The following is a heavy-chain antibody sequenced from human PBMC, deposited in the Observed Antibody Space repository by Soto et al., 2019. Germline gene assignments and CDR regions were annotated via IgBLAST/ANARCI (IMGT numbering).Heavy chain of an antibody. Sequence: QVQLQESGPGLVKPSQTLSLTCTVSGGSISSGGYYWRWIRQHPGKGLEWIGYIYYSGSTYYNPSLKSRVTISVDTSKNQFSLKLSSVTAADTAVYYCARVYCSGGSCYEFDYWGQGTLVTVSS. CDR2: IYYSGST. CDR1: GGSISSGGYY. V-gene: IGHV4-31*03. D-gene: IGHD2-15*01. J-gene: IGHJ4*02. CDR3: ARVYCSGGSCYEFDY.